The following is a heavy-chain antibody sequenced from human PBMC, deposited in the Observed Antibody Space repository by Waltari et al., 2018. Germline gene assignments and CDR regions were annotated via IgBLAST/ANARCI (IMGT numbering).Heavy chain of an antibody. CDR1: GYTFSSYA. V-gene: IGHV1-3*01. Sequence: QVQLVQSGAEVKKPGASVKLSCKASGYTFSSYAVHWVRQAPGQRPEWMGWINAGNGDTKKSQKLQDRVTITRDTSTSTAYMELSSLRSEDTAVYYCARGLYRVAEQLTFDYWGQGTLVTVSS. CDR3: ARGLYRVAEQLTFDY. J-gene: IGHJ4*02. D-gene: IGHD3-3*01. CDR2: INAGNGDT.